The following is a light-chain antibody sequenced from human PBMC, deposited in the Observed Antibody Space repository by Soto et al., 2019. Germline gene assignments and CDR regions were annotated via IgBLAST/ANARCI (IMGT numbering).Light chain of an antibody. J-gene: IGKJ1*01. CDR1: QSVDRNY. V-gene: IGKV3-20*01. CDR2: GAS. CDR3: HQFASTPRT. Sequence: EIVLTQSPGTLSLSPGESATLSCRASQSVDRNYLAWDQQRPGQAPRLLIYGASSRATGIPPRFSGSGSGTEFVLTISGLEAEDFAVYYCHQFASTPRTFGQGTKVETK.